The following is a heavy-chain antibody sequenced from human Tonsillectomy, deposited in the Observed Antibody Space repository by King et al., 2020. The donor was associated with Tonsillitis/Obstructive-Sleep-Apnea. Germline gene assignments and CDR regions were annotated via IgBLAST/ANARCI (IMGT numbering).Heavy chain of an antibody. D-gene: IGHD3-3*01. Sequence: PLQESGPGLVKPSETLSLTCTVSGGSISSYYWSWIRQPPGKGLEWIGYIYDSGSTKHNPSLKSRVTISVDKSKNHFSLKLSSVTAADTAVYYCARGGGYDFWSGYYNNWFDPWGQGTLVTVSS. CDR2: IYDSGST. CDR1: GGSISSYY. CDR3: ARGGGYDFWSGYYNNWFDP. J-gene: IGHJ5*02. V-gene: IGHV4-59*01.